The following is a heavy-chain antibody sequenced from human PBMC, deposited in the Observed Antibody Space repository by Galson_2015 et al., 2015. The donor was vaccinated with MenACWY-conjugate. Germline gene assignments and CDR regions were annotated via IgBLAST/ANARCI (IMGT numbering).Heavy chain of an antibody. V-gene: IGHV3-7*01. CDR2: IKEEGSEK. J-gene: IGHJ4*02. CDR3: ARDYDILTGYFYFDY. D-gene: IGHD3-9*01. CDR1: GFTFSSYW. Sequence: SLRLSCAASGFTFSSYWMSWVRQAPGKGLEWVASIKEEGSEKNYVDSVKGRFTISRDNAKNSLYLQMNSLRAEDTAVYYCARDYDILTGYFYFDYWGQGTLVTVSS.